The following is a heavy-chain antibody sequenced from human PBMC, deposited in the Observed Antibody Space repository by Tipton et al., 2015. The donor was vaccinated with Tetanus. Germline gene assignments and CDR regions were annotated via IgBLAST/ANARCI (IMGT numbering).Heavy chain of an antibody. D-gene: IGHD7-27*01. CDR3: ARRLGPYTRDQIWHFDL. CDR2: IYPGDSDT. J-gene: IGHJ2*01. CDR1: GYNFNLYW. Sequence: QLVQSGAEVKKPGESLKISCQGSGYNFNLYWIAWVRQMPGKGLEWMGIIYPGDSDTTYSPSFQGQVTISADRSISTAYLQWCSLKASDTAVYFCARRLGPYTRDQIWHFDLWGRGTLVTVSS. V-gene: IGHV5-51*01.